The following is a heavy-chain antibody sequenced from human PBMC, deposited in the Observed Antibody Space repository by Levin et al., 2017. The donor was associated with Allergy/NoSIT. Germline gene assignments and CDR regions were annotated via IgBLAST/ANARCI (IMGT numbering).Heavy chain of an antibody. D-gene: IGHD5-18*01. CDR2: ITTYNGNT. CDR3: ARAHPRGYSYGSALY. J-gene: IGHJ4*02. CDR1: GYTFINYG. V-gene: IGHV1-18*01. Sequence: GESLKISCKASGYTFINYGINWVRQAPGQGLEWMGWITTYNGNTNYAQKLQGRVTLTTDTSTSTAYMELRSLRSDDTAIYYCARAHPRGYSYGSALYWGQGTLVTVSS.